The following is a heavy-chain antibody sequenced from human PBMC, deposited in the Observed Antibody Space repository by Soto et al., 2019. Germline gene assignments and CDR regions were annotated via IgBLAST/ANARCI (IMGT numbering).Heavy chain of an antibody. CDR2: INPNSGGT. CDR3: AKGGGYDYYYFDY. D-gene: IGHD5-12*01. J-gene: IGHJ4*02. Sequence: ASVKVSCKASGYTFTGYYMHWVRQAPGQGLEWMGWINPNSGGTNYAQKFQGWVTMTRDTSISTAYMELSRLRSDDTAVYYWAKGGGYDYYYFDYWGQGTLVTVSS. V-gene: IGHV1-2*04. CDR1: GYTFTGYY.